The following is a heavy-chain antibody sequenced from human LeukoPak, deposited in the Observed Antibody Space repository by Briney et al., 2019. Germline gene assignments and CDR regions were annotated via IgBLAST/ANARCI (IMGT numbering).Heavy chain of an antibody. J-gene: IGHJ3*02. D-gene: IGHD5-18*01. CDR1: GFTFTSYA. V-gene: IGHV3-23*01. CDR3: ARNHPLGSYGPLDAFDI. CDR2: ISGSGGST. Sequence: PGGSLRLSCAASGFTFTSYAMSWVRQAPGKGLEWVSGISGSGGSTYYADSVKGRFTISRDNSKNTLYLQMSSLRAEDTAVYYCARNHPLGSYGPLDAFDIWGQGTMVTVSS.